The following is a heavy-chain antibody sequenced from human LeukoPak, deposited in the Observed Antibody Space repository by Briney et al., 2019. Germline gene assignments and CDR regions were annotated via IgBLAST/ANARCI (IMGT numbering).Heavy chain of an antibody. CDR1: GFIFSDHP. CDR2: IRDKDWRGTR. Sequence: GRSLRLSCEGSGFIFSDHPITWLRQAPGKGLEWLGFIRDKDWRGTRQYAPSVKGRFTISRDDPKSVAYLQMDSLYIEDTAIYYCARGRYGDYTDWGQGTLVVVSS. D-gene: IGHD4-17*01. CDR3: ARGRYGDYTD. V-gene: IGHV3-49*03. J-gene: IGHJ4*02.